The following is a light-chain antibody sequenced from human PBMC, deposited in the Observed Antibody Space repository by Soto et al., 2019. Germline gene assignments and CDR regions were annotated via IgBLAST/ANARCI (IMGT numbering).Light chain of an antibody. V-gene: IGKV3-20*01. CDR1: QSVTSRF. CDR2: GAS. J-gene: IGKJ1*01. Sequence: EIVLTQSPGTLSLSPVERATLPCRASQSVTSRFFAWYQHKPGQAPRLLMYGASSRATGIPDRFSGSVSGKDFNLNISRVEPEDSAVYYCHHYGSSMWSFGQGTKVDIK. CDR3: HHYGSSMWS.